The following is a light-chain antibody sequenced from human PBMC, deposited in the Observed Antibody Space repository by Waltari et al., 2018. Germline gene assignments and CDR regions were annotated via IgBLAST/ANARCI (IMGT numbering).Light chain of an antibody. CDR2: EAS. V-gene: IGLV2-23*01. J-gene: IGLJ3*02. CDR1: SRDVGPYNL. CDR3: CSYAGSGSWV. Sequence: QSALTQPASVSGSPGQSISISCIGTSRDVGPYNLVSWYQHHPGKAPKLSVFEASKRPSGVSNGISGSKAANTASLIISGLQADDEADYYCCSYAGSGSWVFGGGTKVTVI.